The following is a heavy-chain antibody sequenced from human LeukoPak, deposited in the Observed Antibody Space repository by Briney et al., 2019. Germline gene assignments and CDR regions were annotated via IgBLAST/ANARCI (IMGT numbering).Heavy chain of an antibody. CDR3: ARDVGFPYYDSSGYYLGTFDY. CDR1: AYTFTSYY. Sequence: ASVKVSCKASAYTFTSYYMHWVRQAPGQGLEWIGIINPSGGSTSYAQKFQGRVTMTRDMSTSTVYMELSSLRSEDTAVYYCARDVGFPYYDSSGYYLGTFDYWGQGTLVTVSS. V-gene: IGHV1-46*01. J-gene: IGHJ4*02. CDR2: INPSGGST. D-gene: IGHD3-22*01.